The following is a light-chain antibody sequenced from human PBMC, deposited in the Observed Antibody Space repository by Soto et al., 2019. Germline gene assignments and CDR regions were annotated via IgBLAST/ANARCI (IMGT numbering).Light chain of an antibody. CDR3: ASWDDGLNGFVV. Sequence: QLVLTQPPSASGTPGQRVAISCSGSTSNIGRKPVAWYQQLPGTAPKLLIYDNNQRPAGVPDRFSGSKFGTSASLAISGLQSEDEADYFCASWDDGLNGFVVFGGGTQLTVL. CDR2: DNN. V-gene: IGLV1-44*01. CDR1: TSNIGRKP. J-gene: IGLJ2*01.